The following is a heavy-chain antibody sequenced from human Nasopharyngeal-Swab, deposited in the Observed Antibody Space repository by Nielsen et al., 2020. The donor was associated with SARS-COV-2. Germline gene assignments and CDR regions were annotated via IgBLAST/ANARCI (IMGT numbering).Heavy chain of an antibody. CDR1: GFTFSSYS. CDR2: ISSSSSYI. Sequence: GESLKISCAASGFTFSSYSMNWVRQAPGKGLEWVSSISSSSSYIYYADSVKGRFTIFRDNAKNSLYLQMNSLRAEDTAVYYCARAVNFGDGYIGYWGQGTLVTVSS. J-gene: IGHJ4*02. D-gene: IGHD5-24*01. CDR3: ARAVNFGDGYIGY. V-gene: IGHV3-21*01.